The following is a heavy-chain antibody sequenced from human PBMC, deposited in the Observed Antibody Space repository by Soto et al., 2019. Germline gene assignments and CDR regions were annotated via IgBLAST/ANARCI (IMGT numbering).Heavy chain of an antibody. Sequence: QVQLVESGGDVVQPGTSLRLSCAASGFTFSRNGMHWVRQAPGKGLEWVANIGYDGDNANYTDSVKGRFTISRDNSENTVFLQMNSLRVEDTAEYYSAKDSDAKWSIDYWGQGTLLTVSS. J-gene: IGHJ4*02. V-gene: IGHV3-30*18. CDR3: AKDSDAKWSIDY. CDR2: IGYDGDNA. CDR1: GFTFSRNG. D-gene: IGHD2-8*01.